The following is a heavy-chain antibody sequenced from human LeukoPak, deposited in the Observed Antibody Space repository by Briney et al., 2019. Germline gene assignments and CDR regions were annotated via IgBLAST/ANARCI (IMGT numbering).Heavy chain of an antibody. Sequence: SETLSLTCAVYGGSFSGYYWSWIRQVPGKGPEWIGEIEHSGRTNANSSLKSRVTISVDMSKNQFSLRLTSVTAADTAVYYCARKSIVSSGRKPYDYWDQGALVTVSS. CDR3: ARKSIVSSGRKPYDY. D-gene: IGHD6-13*01. CDR1: GGSFSGYY. J-gene: IGHJ4*02. CDR2: IEHSGRT. V-gene: IGHV4-34*01.